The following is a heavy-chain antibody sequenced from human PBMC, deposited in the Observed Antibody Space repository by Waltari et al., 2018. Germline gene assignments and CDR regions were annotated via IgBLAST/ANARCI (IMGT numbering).Heavy chain of an antibody. D-gene: IGHD7-27*01. CDR3: TTLDAPWGG. CDR2: IKSKSDGATT. CDR1: GFTFTPAW. J-gene: IGHJ4*01. Sequence: EVQVVESGGGSMKPGDSLRLSCAASGFTFTPAWLTWVRQAPGKGLEWVGRIKSKSDGATTDFAAPVKGRFSISREDSQNMVFLQMNSLRTEDTAVYYCTTLDAPWGGWGHGTLVTVS. V-gene: IGHV3-15*01.